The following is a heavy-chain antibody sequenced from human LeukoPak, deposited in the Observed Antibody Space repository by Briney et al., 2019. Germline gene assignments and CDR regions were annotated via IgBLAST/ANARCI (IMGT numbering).Heavy chain of an antibody. J-gene: IGHJ3*02. CDR3: AREVVGHQDAFDI. D-gene: IGHD1-26*01. CDR1: GYTFTSYY. CDR2: INPSGGST. Sequence: GASVKVSCKASGYTFTSYYMHWVRQAPGQGLEWMGIINPSGGSTSYAQKFQGRVTMTRDMSTSTVYMELSSLRSEDTAVYYCAREVVGHQDAFDIWGQGTMVTVSS. V-gene: IGHV1-46*01.